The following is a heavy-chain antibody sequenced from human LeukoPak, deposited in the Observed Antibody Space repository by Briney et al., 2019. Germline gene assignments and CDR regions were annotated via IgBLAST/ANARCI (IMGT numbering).Heavy chain of an antibody. V-gene: IGHV4-61*02. D-gene: IGHD1-26*01. CDR2: IYASGIT. Sequence: PSETLSLTCTVSGDSISNDKYYWSWIRQSAGKGLEWIGRIYASGITNYNPSLKSRVIISVDTSKNQFSLKLSSVTAADTAVYYCARHDMDVAGAGLDYFDYWGQGTLVTVSS. CDR3: ARHDMDVAGAGLDYFDY. CDR1: GDSISNDKYY. J-gene: IGHJ4*02.